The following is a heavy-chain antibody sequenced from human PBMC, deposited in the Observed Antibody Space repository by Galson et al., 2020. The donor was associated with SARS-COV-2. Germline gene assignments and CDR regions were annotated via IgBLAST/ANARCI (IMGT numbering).Heavy chain of an antibody. Sequence: PLKISCAASGFTLSGYWMHWVRQAPGKGLVWVSGINSDGTTTKQADFVKGRFTISRDNAENTLYLQMNSLRAEDTGVYYCARVARDLRGKCSGGSCYTDLWGQGTLVTVSS. D-gene: IGHD2-15*01. V-gene: IGHV3-74*01. CDR3: ARVARDLRGKCSGGSCYTDL. CDR2: INSDGTTT. J-gene: IGHJ5*02. CDR1: GFTLSGYW.